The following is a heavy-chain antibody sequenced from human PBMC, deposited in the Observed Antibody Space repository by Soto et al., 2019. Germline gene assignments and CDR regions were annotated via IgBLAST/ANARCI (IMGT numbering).Heavy chain of an antibody. CDR1: GFTFSSSA. J-gene: IGHJ4*02. D-gene: IGHD3-3*01. Sequence: GGSLRLSCAASGFTFSSSAMHWVRQAPGKGLEWVAVISYDGSDKYYADSVKGRFTISRDNSKNTLYLQMNSLRAEDTAVYYCARDKRDLRFLEWSYYFDYWGQGTLVTVSS. CDR3: ARDKRDLRFLEWSYYFDY. V-gene: IGHV3-30-3*01. CDR2: ISYDGSDK.